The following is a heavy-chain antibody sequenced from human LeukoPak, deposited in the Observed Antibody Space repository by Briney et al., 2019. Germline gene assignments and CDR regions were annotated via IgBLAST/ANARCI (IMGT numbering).Heavy chain of an antibody. CDR2: MNPNSGNT. CDR1: GHTFTSHY. CDR3: ARGSWNYYDSSGYYLGLYYMDV. D-gene: IGHD3-22*01. Sequence: WASVKVSCKASGHTFTSHYMHWVRQATGQGLEWMGWMNPNSGNTGYAQKFQGRVTMTRNTSISTAYMELSSLRSEDTAVYYCARGSWNYYDSSGYYLGLYYMDVWGKGTTVTISS. V-gene: IGHV1-8*02. J-gene: IGHJ6*03.